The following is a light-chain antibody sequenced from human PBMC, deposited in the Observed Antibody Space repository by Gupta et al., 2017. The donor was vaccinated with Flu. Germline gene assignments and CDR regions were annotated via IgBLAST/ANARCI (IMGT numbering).Light chain of an antibody. V-gene: IGKV1-12*01. CDR1: RDGSNC. J-gene: IGKJ1*01. Sequence: DGVTITSVASRDGSNCLAWYQQKPGEAPRLLIYAASSLQRGVPSRFSGRGSGTDFTLTISRLQSEDFAIYYCQQASRFPRTFGQGTRVEIK. CDR3: QQASRFPRT. CDR2: AAS.